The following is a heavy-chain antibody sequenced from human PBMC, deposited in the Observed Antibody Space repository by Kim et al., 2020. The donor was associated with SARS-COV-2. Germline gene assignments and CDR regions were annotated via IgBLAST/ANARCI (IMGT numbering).Heavy chain of an antibody. CDR3: ARELTTVTTLAGY. Sequence: YAQKFQGRVTMTRNTSMSTAYMELSSLRSEDTAVYYCARELTTVTTLAGYWGQGTLVTVAS. J-gene: IGHJ4*02. D-gene: IGHD4-4*01. V-gene: IGHV1-8*01.